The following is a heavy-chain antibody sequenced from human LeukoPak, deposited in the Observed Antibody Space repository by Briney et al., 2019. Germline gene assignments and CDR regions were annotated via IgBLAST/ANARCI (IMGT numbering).Heavy chain of an antibody. J-gene: IGHJ3*02. CDR3: ARGAVTYYYDSSGAPDAFDI. CDR1: GFTFSSYG. V-gene: IGHV3-33*08. D-gene: IGHD3-22*01. Sequence: GGSLRLSCAASGFTFSSYGMHWVRQAPGKGLEWVAVIWYDGSNKYYADSVKGRFTISRDNSKNTLYLQMNSLRAEDTAVYYCARGAVTYYYDSSGAPDAFDIWGQGTMVTVSS. CDR2: IWYDGSNK.